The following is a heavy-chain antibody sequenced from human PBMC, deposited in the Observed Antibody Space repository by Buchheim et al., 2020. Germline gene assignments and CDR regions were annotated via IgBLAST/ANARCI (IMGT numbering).Heavy chain of an antibody. CDR3: VRATYCGANCYWYFDY. J-gene: IGHJ4*02. D-gene: IGHD2-21*02. V-gene: IGHV3-74*01. CDR1: GFTFSTYW. CDR2: INGDGSST. Sequence: EVQLVESGGGLVQPGGSLRLSCAASGFTFSTYWMNWVRQAPGKGLVWVSRINGDGSSTKYADSVNGRFSISRDNAKNTMYLQMNSLRGDDTAVYYCVRATYCGANCYWYFDYWGLGTL.